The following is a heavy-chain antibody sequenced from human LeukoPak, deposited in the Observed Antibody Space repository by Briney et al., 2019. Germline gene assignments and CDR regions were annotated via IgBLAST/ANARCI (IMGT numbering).Heavy chain of an antibody. V-gene: IGHV1-3*01. D-gene: IGHD2-21*01. CDR2: INAGNGNT. Sequence: ASVKVSCKASGYTFTSYYMHWVRQAPGQRLEWMGWINAGNGNTKYSQKFQGRVTITRDTSASTAYMELSSLRSEDTAVYYCANSGGTEQFDYWGQGTLVTVSS. CDR1: GYTFTSYY. J-gene: IGHJ4*02. CDR3: ANSGGTEQFDY.